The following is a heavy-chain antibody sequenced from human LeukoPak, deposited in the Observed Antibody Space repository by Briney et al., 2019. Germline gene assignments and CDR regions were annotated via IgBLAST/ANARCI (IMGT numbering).Heavy chain of an antibody. D-gene: IGHD5-24*01. J-gene: IGHJ4*02. Sequence: ASVKVSCKASGYTFTGHYMHWVRQAPGQGHEWMGWINPNSGGTNYAQKFQGRVTMTRDTSISTVYMELSRLRSDDTAVYYCARAAMNLDGYNWWYFDHWGQGTLVTVSS. CDR1: GYTFTGHY. CDR3: ARAAMNLDGYNWWYFDH. V-gene: IGHV1-2*02. CDR2: INPNSGGT.